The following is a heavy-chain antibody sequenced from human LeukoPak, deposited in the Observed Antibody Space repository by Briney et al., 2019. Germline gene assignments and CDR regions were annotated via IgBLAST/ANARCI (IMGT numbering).Heavy chain of an antibody. V-gene: IGHV3-48*03. Sequence: GGSLRLSCAASGFSFSSYEIYWVRQAPGKGLEWVSYISSSGTTTYYADSVKGRFTISRDNARNSLYLQMNSLRAEDTALYYCATHSYYYGSGSYPHYLDYWGQGTLVTVSS. D-gene: IGHD3-10*01. CDR3: ATHSYYYGSGSYPHYLDY. CDR2: ISSSGTTT. J-gene: IGHJ4*02. CDR1: GFSFSSYE.